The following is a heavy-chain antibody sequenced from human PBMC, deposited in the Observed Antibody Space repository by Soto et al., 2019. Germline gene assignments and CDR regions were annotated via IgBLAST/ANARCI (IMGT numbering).Heavy chain of an antibody. J-gene: IGHJ3*02. CDR3: AREGGYSYGADAFDI. Sequence: TSETLSLTCTVSGGSISSYYLSWIRQPTGKGLEWIWYIYYSGSTNYNPSLKSRVTISVDTSKNQFSLKLSYVTAADTAVYYCAREGGYSYGADAFDIWGQGTMVTVSS. CDR1: GGSISSYY. D-gene: IGHD5-18*01. V-gene: IGHV4-59*01. CDR2: IYYSGST.